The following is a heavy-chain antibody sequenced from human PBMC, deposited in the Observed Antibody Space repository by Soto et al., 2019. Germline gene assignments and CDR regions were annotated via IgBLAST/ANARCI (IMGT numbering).Heavy chain of an antibody. Sequence: QVQLVESGGGVVQPGRSLRLSCAASGFTFSSYGMHWVRQAPGKGLEWVAVIWSDGSNKYYADSVKGRFTISRDKSKNTLYLQMNSLRAENTAVYYCTRYYYDSSGYYPLWGQGTLVTVSS. CDR3: TRYYYDSSGYYPL. V-gene: IGHV3-33*01. CDR1: GFTFSSYG. J-gene: IGHJ4*02. D-gene: IGHD3-22*01. CDR2: IWSDGSNK.